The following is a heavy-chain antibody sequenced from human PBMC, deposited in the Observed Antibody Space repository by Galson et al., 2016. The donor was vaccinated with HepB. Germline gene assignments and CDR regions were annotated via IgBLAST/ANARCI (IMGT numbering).Heavy chain of an antibody. CDR3: ARVPPDTASGFFDL. J-gene: IGHJ2*01. Sequence: SETLSLTCTVSGGSISSYYWSWIRQPPGQGLEWIGFIYYSGSTNYNPSLKSRVTISVDTSKNQFSLKLSSVTAADTAVYYCARVPPDTASGFFDLWGRGTLVTVSS. CDR1: GGSISSYY. CDR2: IYYSGST. V-gene: IGHV4-59*01. D-gene: IGHD5-18*01.